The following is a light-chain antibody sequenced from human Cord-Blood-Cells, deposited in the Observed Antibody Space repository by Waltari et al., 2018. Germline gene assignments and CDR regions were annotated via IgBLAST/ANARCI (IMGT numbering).Light chain of an antibody. CDR3: SSYTSSSTLRV. CDR2: EVS. CDR1: RGAVGGSNY. V-gene: IGLV2-14*01. J-gene: IGLJ1*01. Sequence: QSALTQPASVPGSPGQSIAISCPGPRGAVGGSNYVSWYQQHPGKAPKLMIYEVSNRPSGVSNRFSGSKSGNTASLTISGLQAEDEADYYCSSYTSSSTLRVFGTGTKVTVL.